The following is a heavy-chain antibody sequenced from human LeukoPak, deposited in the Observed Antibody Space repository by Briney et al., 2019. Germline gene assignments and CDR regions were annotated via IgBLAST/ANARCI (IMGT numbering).Heavy chain of an antibody. D-gene: IGHD6-6*01. CDR1: GYTFTSYD. V-gene: IGHV1-8*01. CDR3: ARVYSSSSPVYYYYYMDV. CDR2: MNPNSGNT. Sequence: ASVMVSCKASGYTFTSYDINWVRQATGQGLEWMGWMNPNSGNTGYAQKFQGRVIMTRNTSISTAYMELSSLRSDDTAVYYCARVYSSSSPVYYYYYMDVWGKGTTVTVSS. J-gene: IGHJ6*03.